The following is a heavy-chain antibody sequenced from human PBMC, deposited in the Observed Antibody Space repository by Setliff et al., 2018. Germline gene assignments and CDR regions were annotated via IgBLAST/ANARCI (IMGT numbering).Heavy chain of an antibody. CDR1: GYTFTNYG. D-gene: IGHD2-2*01. CDR2: IITNTGKT. V-gene: IGHV1-18*01. CDR3: ARFGGSCSSSSCYASDL. J-gene: IGHJ3*01. Sequence: GASVKVSCKASGYTFTNYGFTWVRQAPGQGLEWMGMIITNTGKTSYPKKFQVRVTMTTDTYTGTGYMELVSLTSDDTAVYFCARFGGSCSSSSCYASDLWGQGTMVTVSS.